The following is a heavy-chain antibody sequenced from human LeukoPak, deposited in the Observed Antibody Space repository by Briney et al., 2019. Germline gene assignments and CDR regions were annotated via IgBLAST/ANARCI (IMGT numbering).Heavy chain of an antibody. Sequence: ASVKVSCKASGYTFTSYGISWVRQAPGQGLEWMGWISAYNGNTNYAQKLQGRVTMTTDTSTSTAYMELRSLRSDDTAVYYCARGTLNIVGTAAAGTFNYYYGMDVWGQGTTVTVSS. J-gene: IGHJ6*02. D-gene: IGHD6-13*01. CDR2: ISAYNGNT. CDR1: GYTFTSYG. CDR3: ARGTLNIVGTAAAGTFNYYYGMDV. V-gene: IGHV1-18*01.